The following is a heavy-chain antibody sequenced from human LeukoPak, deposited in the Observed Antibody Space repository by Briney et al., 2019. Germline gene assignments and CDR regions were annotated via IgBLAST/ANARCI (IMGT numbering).Heavy chain of an antibody. Sequence: SETLSLTCSVSDDSIRRRGYDWRWIRQRPGMGLEWMGYIYYNGRSGNTYYNLALKGRVTMSIDTGEKHFSLRLTSVTAADTAVYYCANSLPTHSTRNYFNYWGQGTLVIVSS. CDR2: IYYNGRSGNT. D-gene: IGHD5/OR15-5a*01. CDR1: DDSIRRRGYD. J-gene: IGHJ4*02. CDR3: ANSLPTHSTRNYFNY. V-gene: IGHV4-31*03.